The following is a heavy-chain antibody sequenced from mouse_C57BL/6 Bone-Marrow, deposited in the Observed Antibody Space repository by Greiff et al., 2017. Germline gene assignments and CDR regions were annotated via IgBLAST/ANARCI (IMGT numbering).Heavy chain of an antibody. V-gene: IGHV5-4*01. D-gene: IGHD2-4*01. CDR3: ARDRSDYDGYFDV. CDR1: GFTFSSYA. Sequence: EVKLVESGGGLVKPGGSLKLSCAASGFTFSSYAMSWVRQTPEKRLEWVATISDGGSYTYYPDNVKGRFTISRDNAKNNLYLQMSHLKSEDTAMYYCARDRSDYDGYFDVWGTGTTVTVSS. J-gene: IGHJ1*03. CDR2: ISDGGSYT.